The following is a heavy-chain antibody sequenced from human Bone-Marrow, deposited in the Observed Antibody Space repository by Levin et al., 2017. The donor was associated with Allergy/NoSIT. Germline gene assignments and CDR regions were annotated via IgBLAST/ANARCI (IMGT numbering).Heavy chain of an antibody. D-gene: IGHD2-2*01. Sequence: PGESLKISCAASGFTFSSYDMHWVSQATGRGLEWVSAIGTAADSYYSGSVKGRFTVSRDNAKNSFYLQMNSLRAGDTAVYYCARVALPRYCTSTSCSDSGYYFDYWGQGTLVTVSS. J-gene: IGHJ4*02. CDR2: IGTAADS. CDR1: GFTFSSYD. V-gene: IGHV3-13*04. CDR3: ARVALPRYCTSTSCSDSGYYFDY.